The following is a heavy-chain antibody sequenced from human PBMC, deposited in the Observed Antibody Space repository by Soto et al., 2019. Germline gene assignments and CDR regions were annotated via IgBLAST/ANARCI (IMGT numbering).Heavy chain of an antibody. V-gene: IGHV1-2*02. Sequence: ASVKVSCKASGDTFSDYYLHWVRQAPGQGLEWMGWINPYSGGTNHAQKFEGRVTMTRDTSISTAYMEVSRLRSDDTAVYYCARGSYYSGWVWGQGTLVTVSS. CDR2: INPYSGGT. CDR1: GDTFSDYY. D-gene: IGHD6-19*01. J-gene: IGHJ4*02. CDR3: ARGSYYSGWV.